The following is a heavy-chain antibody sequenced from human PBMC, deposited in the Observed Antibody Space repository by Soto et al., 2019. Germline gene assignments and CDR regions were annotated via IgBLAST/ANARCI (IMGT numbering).Heavy chain of an antibody. CDR2: ISYDGSNK. D-gene: IGHD1-26*01. Sequence: QVQLVESGGGVVQPGRSLRLSCAGYGFTFSSYAMHWVRQAPGKGLEWVAVISYDGSNKYYADSVKGRFNLSRDNSKNALDLQMDSLRAEDTAVYYCARGASGSYFWDDAFDIWGQGTMVTVSS. V-gene: IGHV3-30-3*01. CDR3: ARGASGSYFWDDAFDI. CDR1: GFTFSSYA. J-gene: IGHJ3*02.